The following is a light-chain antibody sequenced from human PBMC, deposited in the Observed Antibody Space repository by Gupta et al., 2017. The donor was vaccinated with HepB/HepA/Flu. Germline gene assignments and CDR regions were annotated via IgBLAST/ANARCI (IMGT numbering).Light chain of an antibody. CDR3: NSRDSSGNHLEV. J-gene: IGLJ2*01. CDR1: SLRSYY. V-gene: IGLV3-19*01. CDR2: GKN. Sequence: QDPAVSVALGQTVRITCQGDSLRSYYASWYQQKPGQAPVLVIYGKNNRPSGIPDRFSGSSSGNTASLTITGAQAEDEADYYCNSRDSSGNHLEVFGGGTKLT.